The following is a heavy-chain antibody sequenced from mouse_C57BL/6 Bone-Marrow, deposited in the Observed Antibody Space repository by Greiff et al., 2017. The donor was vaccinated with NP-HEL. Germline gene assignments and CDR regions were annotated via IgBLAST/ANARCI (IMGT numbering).Heavy chain of an antibody. D-gene: IGHD2-2*01. CDR2: IYPGDGDP. J-gene: IGHJ2*01. CDR3: ARWAPPYGYDFDY. CDR1: GYAFSSSW. Sequence: QVQLQQSGAELVKPGASVKISCKASGYAFSSSWMNWVKQRPGKGLEWIGRIYPGDGDPNYNGKFKGKATLTADKSSSTAYMQLSSLTSEDSAVYFCARWAPPYGYDFDYWGQGTTLTVSS. V-gene: IGHV1-82*01.